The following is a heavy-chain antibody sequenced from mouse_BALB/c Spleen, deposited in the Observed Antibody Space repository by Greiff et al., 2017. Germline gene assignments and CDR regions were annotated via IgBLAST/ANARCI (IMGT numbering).Heavy chain of an antibody. Sequence: EVKLVESGGGLVKPGGSLKLSCAASGFTFSDYYMYWVRQTPEKRLEWVATISDGGSYTYYPDSVKGRFTISRDNAKNNLYLQMSSLKSEDTAMYYCARGLYGSYAMDYWGQGTSVTVSS. CDR2: ISDGGSYT. J-gene: IGHJ4*01. V-gene: IGHV5-4*02. CDR3: ARGLYGSYAMDY. D-gene: IGHD2-2*01. CDR1: GFTFSDYY.